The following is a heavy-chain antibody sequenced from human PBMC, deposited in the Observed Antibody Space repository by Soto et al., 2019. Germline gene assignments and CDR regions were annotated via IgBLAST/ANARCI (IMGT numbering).Heavy chain of an antibody. V-gene: IGHV1-69*13. Sequence: GASVKVSCKASGGTFSSYAISWVRQAPGQGLECMGGIIPIFGTANYAQKFQGRVTITADESTSTAYMELSSLRSEDTAVYYCARALYYYDSSGYYYVGWGQGTLVTVSS. D-gene: IGHD3-22*01. CDR1: GGTFSSYA. J-gene: IGHJ4*02. CDR2: IIPIFGTA. CDR3: ARALYYYDSSGYYYVG.